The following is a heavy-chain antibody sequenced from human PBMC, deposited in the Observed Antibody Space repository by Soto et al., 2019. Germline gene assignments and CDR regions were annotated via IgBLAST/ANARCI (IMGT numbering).Heavy chain of an antibody. Sequence: GGSLRLSCATSGFTFNDYAMYGVRQAPGQGLEWVAMISSDGHHQFYVDNLRGRFTVSRDNSKNTLFLQMNSLRPEDTAVYYCSRGTYYPQSSGLHADYWGPGTVVTVSS. CDR2: ISSDGHHQ. CDR1: GFTFNDYA. J-gene: IGHJ4*02. D-gene: IGHD3-22*01. CDR3: SRGTYYPQSSGLHADY. V-gene: IGHV3-30*03.